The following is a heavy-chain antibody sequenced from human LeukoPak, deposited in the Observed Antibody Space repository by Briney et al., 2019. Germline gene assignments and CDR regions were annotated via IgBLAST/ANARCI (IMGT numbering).Heavy chain of an antibody. V-gene: IGHV4-59*01. D-gene: IGHD2-21*01. CDR3: ARGASYYYMDV. Sequence: SETLSLTCTVSGDSITNYYWSWIRQSPGKGLEWIGYISYSGSTNYNPSLKSRVTISVDASKNQFSLKLSSVTAADTAVYYCARGASYYYMDVWGKGTTVTVSS. J-gene: IGHJ6*03. CDR2: ISYSGST. CDR1: GDSITNYY.